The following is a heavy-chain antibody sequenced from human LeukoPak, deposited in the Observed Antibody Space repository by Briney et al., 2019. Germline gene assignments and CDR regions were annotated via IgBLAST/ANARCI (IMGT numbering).Heavy chain of an antibody. J-gene: IGHJ4*02. V-gene: IGHV1-18*01. CDR1: GYTFTSYD. CDR2: ISAYNGNT. CDR3: ARNYCSSTSCYTRVTYYFDY. D-gene: IGHD2-2*02. Sequence: ASVKVSCKASGYTFTSYDISWVRQAPGQGLEWMGWISAYNGNTNYAQKLQGRVTMTTDTSTSTAYMELRSLRSDDTAVYYCARNYCSSTSCYTRVTYYFDYWGQGTLVTVSS.